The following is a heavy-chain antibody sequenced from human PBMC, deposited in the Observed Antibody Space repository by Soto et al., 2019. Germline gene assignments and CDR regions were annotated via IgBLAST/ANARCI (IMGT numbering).Heavy chain of an antibody. J-gene: IGHJ5*02. Sequence: KPSETLSLTCAVSGGSITSGAYYWTWLRQHPGKGLEWVAYIHYSGRTYYNPSLKGRVTISVDTSNNQFSLKMSSVTAAETAVYYCARYYFDCSGNSNWFDPWGQGTLVTVSS. CDR3: ARYYFDCSGNSNWFDP. CDR1: GGSITSGAYY. D-gene: IGHD3-22*01. V-gene: IGHV4-31*11. CDR2: IHYSGRT.